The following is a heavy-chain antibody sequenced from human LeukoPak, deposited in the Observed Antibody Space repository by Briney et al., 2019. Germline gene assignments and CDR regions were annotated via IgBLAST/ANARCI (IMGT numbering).Heavy chain of an antibody. D-gene: IGHD2-21*02. CDR3: ARGDCGGDCYFTIGAFDI. CDR2: IYSGGST. V-gene: IGHV3-66*01. CDR1: GFTVSSNY. Sequence: GGSLRLSCAASGFTVSSNYMSWVRQAPGKGLEWVSVIYSGGSTYYADSVKGRFTISRDNSKNTLYLQMNSLRAEDTAVYYCARGDCGGDCYFTIGAFDIWGQGTMVTVSS. J-gene: IGHJ3*02.